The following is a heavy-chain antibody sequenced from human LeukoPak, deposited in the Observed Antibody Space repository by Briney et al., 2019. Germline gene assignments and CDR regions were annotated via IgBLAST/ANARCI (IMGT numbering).Heavy chain of an antibody. J-gene: IGHJ5*02. CDR3: VRGYCSVTSCYFSSSYNWFDP. D-gene: IGHD2-2*01. CDR2: ILSDGSST. V-gene: IGHV3-74*01. Sequence: GGSLRLSCAASGFTFSNYWMHWVRQTPGKGLVWVSGILSDGSSTNYADSVKGRFTIPRDNAKNTLYFQMNSLRAADTAVYYCVRGYCSVTSCYFSSSYNWFDPWGQGTLVTVSS. CDR1: GFTFSNYW.